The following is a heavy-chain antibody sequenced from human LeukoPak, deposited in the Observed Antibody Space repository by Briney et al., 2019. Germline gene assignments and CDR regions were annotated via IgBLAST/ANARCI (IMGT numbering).Heavy chain of an antibody. J-gene: IGHJ6*02. V-gene: IGHV4-34*01. D-gene: IGHD3-10*01. Sequence: SETLSLTCTVSGGSISSYYWSWIRQPPGKGLEWIGEINHSGSTNYNPSLKSRVTISVDTSKNQFSLKLSSVTAADTAVYYCARSFGRYYYGMDVWGQGTTVTVSS. CDR3: ARSFGRYYYGMDV. CDR1: GGSISSYY. CDR2: INHSGST.